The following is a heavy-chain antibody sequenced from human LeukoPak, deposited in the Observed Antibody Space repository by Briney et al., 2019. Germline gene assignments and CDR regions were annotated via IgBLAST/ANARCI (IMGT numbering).Heavy chain of an antibody. V-gene: IGHV3-21*01. D-gene: IGHD2-2*02. Sequence: GGSLRLSCAASGFTFSSYSMNWVRQAPGKGLEWVSSISSSSSYIYYADSVKGRFTISRDKAKNSLYLQMNSLRAEDTAVYYCARLRMWGSTIPFDYWGQGTLVTVSS. CDR2: ISSSSSYI. CDR3: ARLRMWGSTIPFDY. J-gene: IGHJ4*02. CDR1: GFTFSSYS.